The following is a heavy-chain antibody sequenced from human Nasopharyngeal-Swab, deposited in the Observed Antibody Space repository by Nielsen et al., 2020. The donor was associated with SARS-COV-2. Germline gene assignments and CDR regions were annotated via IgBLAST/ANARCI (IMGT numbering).Heavy chain of an antibody. J-gene: IGHJ4*02. CDR1: GYSISSGYY. CDR2: IYHSGST. Sequence: SETLSLTCTVSGYSISSGYYWGWIRQPPGKGLEWIGSIYHSGSTYYNPSLKSRVTISVDTSKNQFSLKLSSVTAADTAVYYCASGTPIAVAGTDFDYWGQGTLVTVSS. V-gene: IGHV4-38-2*02. CDR3: ASGTPIAVAGTDFDY. D-gene: IGHD6-19*01.